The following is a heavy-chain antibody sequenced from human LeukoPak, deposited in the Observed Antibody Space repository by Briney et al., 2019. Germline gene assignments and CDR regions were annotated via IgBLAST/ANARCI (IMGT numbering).Heavy chain of an antibody. D-gene: IGHD3-9*01. CDR1: GFTSSSYE. V-gene: IGHV3-48*03. CDR3: ARYYDILTGSLDY. CDR2: ISSSGSTI. J-gene: IGHJ4*02. Sequence: GGSLRLSCAASGFTSSSYEMNWVRQAPGKGLEWVSYISSSGSTIYYADSVKGRFTISRDNAKNSLYLQMNSLRAEDTAVYYCARYYDILTGSLDYWGQGTLVTVSS.